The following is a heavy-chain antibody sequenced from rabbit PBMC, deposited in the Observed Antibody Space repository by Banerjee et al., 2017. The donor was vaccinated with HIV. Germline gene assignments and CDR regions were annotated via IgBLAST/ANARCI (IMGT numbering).Heavy chain of an antibody. CDR2: ISSGGSA. V-gene: IGHV1S40*01. D-gene: IGHD7-1*01. J-gene: IGHJ6*01. CDR1: GIDFSSSYY. Sequence: QSLEESGGDLVKPGASLTLTCTASGIDFSSSYYMCWVRQAPGKGLEWIACISSGGSAYYASWVNGRFTISRTSTTVDLQMNSLTAADTATYFCARNEYTGTAYDLWGQGTLVTVS. CDR3: ARNEYTGTAYDL.